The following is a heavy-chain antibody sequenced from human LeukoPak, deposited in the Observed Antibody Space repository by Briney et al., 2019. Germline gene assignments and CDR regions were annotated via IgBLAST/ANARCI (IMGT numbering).Heavy chain of an antibody. J-gene: IGHJ6*03. CDR2: IYTSGYT. CDR1: GDSLSSSY. CDR3: ARVGSGWFWYMDV. Sequence: SETLSLTCTVSGDSLSSSYWSWVRQPAGKGLEWIGRIYTSGYTNYNPSLKGRVTISVDTSKNQFSLKVSSVTAADTAVYYCARVGSGWFWYMDVWGKGTTVTVSS. V-gene: IGHV4-4*07. D-gene: IGHD6-19*01.